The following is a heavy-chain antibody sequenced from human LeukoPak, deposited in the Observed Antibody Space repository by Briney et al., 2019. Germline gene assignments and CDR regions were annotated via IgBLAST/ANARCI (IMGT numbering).Heavy chain of an antibody. CDR3: AREGNGVVVPAAPDAFDI. CDR2: IWYDGSNK. D-gene: IGHD2-2*01. J-gene: IGHJ3*02. V-gene: IGHV3-33*01. Sequence: GRSLRPSCAASGFTFSSYGMHWVRQAPGKGLEWVAVIWYDGSNKYYADSVKGRFTISRDNSKNTLYLQMNSLRAEDTAVYYCAREGNGVVVPAAPDAFDIWGQGTMVTVSS. CDR1: GFTFSSYG.